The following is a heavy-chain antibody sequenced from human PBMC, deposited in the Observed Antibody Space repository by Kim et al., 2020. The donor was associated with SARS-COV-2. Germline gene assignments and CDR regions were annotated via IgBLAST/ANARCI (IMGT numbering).Heavy chain of an antibody. CDR2: IKQDGSEK. CDR3: ARGLSTIAAAGTDY. CDR1: GFTFSSYW. Sequence: GGSLRLSCAASGFTFSSYWMSWVRQAPGKGLEWVANIKQDGSEKYYVDSVKGRFTISRDNAKNSLYLQMNSLRAEDTAVYYCARGLSTIAAAGTDYWGQGTLVTVSS. D-gene: IGHD6-13*01. J-gene: IGHJ4*02. V-gene: IGHV3-7*01.